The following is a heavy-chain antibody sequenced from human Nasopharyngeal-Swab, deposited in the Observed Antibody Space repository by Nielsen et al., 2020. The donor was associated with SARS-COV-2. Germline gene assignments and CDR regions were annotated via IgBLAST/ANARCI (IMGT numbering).Heavy chain of an antibody. V-gene: IGHV4-39*07. J-gene: IGHJ4*02. Sequence: SETLSLTCTVSGCSISSSSYYWGWLRQPPGKGLEWIGSIYYSGSTYYNPSLKSRVTISVDTSKNQFSLKLSSVTAADTAVYYCASIPRIAAAGARYFDYWGQGTLVTVSS. CDR3: ASIPRIAAAGARYFDY. CDR2: IYYSGST. CDR1: GCSISSSSYY. D-gene: IGHD6-13*01.